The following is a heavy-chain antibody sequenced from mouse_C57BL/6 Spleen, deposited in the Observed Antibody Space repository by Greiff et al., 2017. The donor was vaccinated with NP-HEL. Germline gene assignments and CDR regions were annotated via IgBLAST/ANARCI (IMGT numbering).Heavy chain of an antibody. V-gene: IGHV1-7*01. CDR3: AADGYQYYYAMDY. D-gene: IGHD2-3*01. Sequence: QVHVKQSGAELAKPGASVKLSCKASGYTFTSYWMHWVKQRPGQGLEWIGYINPSSGYTKYNQKFKDKATLTADKSSSTAYMQLSSLTYEDSAVYYCAADGYQYYYAMDYWGQGTSVTVSS. CDR2: INPSSGYT. CDR1: GYTFTSYW. J-gene: IGHJ4*01.